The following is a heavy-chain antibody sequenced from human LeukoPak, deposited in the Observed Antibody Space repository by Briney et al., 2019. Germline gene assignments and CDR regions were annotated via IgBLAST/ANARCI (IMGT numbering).Heavy chain of an antibody. J-gene: IGHJ4*02. CDR3: ASAGDYYGRFDY. CDR2: IYYSGNT. V-gene: IGHV4-39*01. Sequence: SETLSLTCTVSGGSISSSNYFWGWIRQPPGKGLEWIGSIYYSGNTYYNPSLKSRVTISVDTSKGQFSLKLSSVTAADTAVYYCASAGDYYGRFDYWGQGTLVTVSS. D-gene: IGHD4-17*01. CDR1: GGSISSSNYF.